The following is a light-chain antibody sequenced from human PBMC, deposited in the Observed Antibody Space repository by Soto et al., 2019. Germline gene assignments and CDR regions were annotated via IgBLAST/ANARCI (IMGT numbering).Light chain of an antibody. Sequence: QSVLTQPPSASGTPGQRVTISCTGTSSDVGGYNYVSWYQRHPGKAPKLMIYEVSNRPSGVSNRFSGSKSGNTASLTISGLQAEDEADYYCSSSTINNTVLFGGGTKLTVL. V-gene: IGLV2-14*01. CDR1: SSDVGGYNY. CDR3: SSSTINNTVL. J-gene: IGLJ2*01. CDR2: EVS.